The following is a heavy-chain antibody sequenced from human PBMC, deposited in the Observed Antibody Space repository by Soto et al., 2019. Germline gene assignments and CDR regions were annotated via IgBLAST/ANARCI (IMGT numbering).Heavy chain of an antibody. Sequence: GGSRRRSWAASGFTFSSYGMHWVRQATGKGLEWVSAIGTAGDTYYPGSVKGRFTISRENAKNSLYLQMNSLRAGDTAVHYCARGARDPKITIFGVGRNYYYYGMDVWGQGTTVTVSS. V-gene: IGHV3-13*01. CDR3: ARGARDPKITIFGVGRNYYYYGMDV. D-gene: IGHD3-3*01. CDR2: IGTAGDT. CDR1: GFTFSSYG. J-gene: IGHJ6*02.